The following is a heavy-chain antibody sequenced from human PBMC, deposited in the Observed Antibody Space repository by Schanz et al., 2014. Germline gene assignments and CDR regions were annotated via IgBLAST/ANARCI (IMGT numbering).Heavy chain of an antibody. CDR2: ITYNGGTI. Sequence: EVHLVESGGGLVQPGGSLRLSCAASGITFSSHSFNWVRQAPGKGLEWISYITYNGGTIYYADSVKGRFTISRDNSKNTLYLQMNSLRAEDTAVYFCAKKVAAYNPFESRRQGTRVTVSA. V-gene: IGHV3-48*01. CDR1: GITFSSHS. CDR3: AKKVAAYNPFES. J-gene: IGHJ4*02. D-gene: IGHD1-1*01.